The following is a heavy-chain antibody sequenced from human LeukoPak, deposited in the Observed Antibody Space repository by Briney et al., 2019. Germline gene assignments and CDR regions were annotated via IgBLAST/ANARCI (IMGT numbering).Heavy chain of an antibody. V-gene: IGHV3-33*06. CDR1: GFMSSHRV. Sequence: GGSLRLCTAAAGFMSSHRVRYGGRQAPGMGLEWVAVIWSDGTNKFYSDSVKGRFAIYKANSNDMLHLQMNELRVDDTAVYYCAKVFQRDFEETPDYWCQGTVVIV. CDR3: AKVFQRDFEETPDY. CDR2: IWSDGTNK. D-gene: IGHD2-15*01. J-gene: IGHJ4*02.